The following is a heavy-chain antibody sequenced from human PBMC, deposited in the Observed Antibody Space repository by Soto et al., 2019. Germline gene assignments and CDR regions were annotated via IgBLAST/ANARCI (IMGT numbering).Heavy chain of an antibody. CDR3: VRPPGYISDWYYFDL. V-gene: IGHV1-2*02. CDR2: ISPKSGGT. CDR1: GYSFINYY. J-gene: IGHJ4*02. D-gene: IGHD3-9*01. Sequence: QVQLVQSGAEVKKPGASVKISCEASGYSFINYYMHWVRQAPGQGFEWMGRISPKSGGTNYAQKFQGRVSLTGDTSLNTAYMELSSLMSEDTAVYYCVRPPGYISDWYYFDLWGQGTQVTVSS.